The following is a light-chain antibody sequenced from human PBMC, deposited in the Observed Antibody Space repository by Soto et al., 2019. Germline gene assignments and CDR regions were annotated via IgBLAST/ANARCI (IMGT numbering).Light chain of an antibody. CDR1: QSVSSN. CDR3: QQYNNWPLT. CDR2: GAS. Sequence: EIVMTQSPATLSVSPGERATLSCRASQSVSSNLAWFQQKPGQPPRLLIHGASTRATGIPARFSVSGSGTEFTLTISSLQSEDFAVYYCQQYNNWPLTFXGGTKADIK. V-gene: IGKV3-15*01. J-gene: IGKJ4*01.